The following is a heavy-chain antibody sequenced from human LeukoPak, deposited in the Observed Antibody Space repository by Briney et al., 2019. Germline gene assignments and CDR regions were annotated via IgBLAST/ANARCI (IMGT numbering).Heavy chain of an antibody. CDR3: ARTNVYYYDSSDYYPYFDY. CDR2: ISAYNGNT. Sequence: ASVKVSCKASGYTFSVYGITWVRQAPGQGLEWMGWISAYNGNTNYAQKLQGRVTMTTDTSTSTAYMELRSLRSDDTAVYYCARTNVYYYDSSDYYPYFDYWGQGTLVTVSS. D-gene: IGHD3-22*01. CDR1: GYTFSVYG. J-gene: IGHJ4*02. V-gene: IGHV1-18*01.